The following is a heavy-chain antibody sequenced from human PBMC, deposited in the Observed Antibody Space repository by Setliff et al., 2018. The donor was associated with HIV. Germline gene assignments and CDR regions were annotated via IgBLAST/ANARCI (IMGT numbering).Heavy chain of an antibody. CDR3: ARGRNYDSSGYGDYYYYMDV. CDR1: GFTFDDYG. CDR2: INWNGGNT. J-gene: IGHJ6*03. Sequence: GGSLRLSCAASGFTFDDYGMSWVRQGPGKGLEWVSGINWNGGNTGYADSVKGRFTISRDNAQNSVHLQMNSLRAEDTAVYYCARGRNYDSSGYGDYYYYMDVWGKGTTVTVSS. V-gene: IGHV3-20*04. D-gene: IGHD3-22*01.